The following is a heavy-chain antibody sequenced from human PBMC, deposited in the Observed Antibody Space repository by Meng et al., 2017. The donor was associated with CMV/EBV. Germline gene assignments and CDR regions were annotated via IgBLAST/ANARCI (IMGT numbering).Heavy chain of an antibody. CDR1: GGTFSSYA. D-gene: IGHD2-15*01. CDR2: IIPIFGTA. V-gene: IGHV1-69*05. J-gene: IGHJ4*02. Sequence: SVKVSCKASGGTFSSYAISWVRQAPGQGLEWMGGIIPIFGTANYAQKFQGRVTITTDESTSTAYMELSSLRSEDTAVYYCARDRGLYSVAATNLIHYFGYWGQGTLVTVSS. CDR3: ARDRGLYSVAATNLIHYFGY.